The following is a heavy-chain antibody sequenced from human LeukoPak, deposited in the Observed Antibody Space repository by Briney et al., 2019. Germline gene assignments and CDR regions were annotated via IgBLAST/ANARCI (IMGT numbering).Heavy chain of an antibody. Sequence: GGSLRLSCAASGFTFSSYWMSWVRQAPGKGLEWVANIKQDGSEKYYVDSVKGRFTISRDNAKNSLYLQMNSLRAEDTAVYYCAREGAYGSGSYSNYFDYWGQGTLVTVSS. V-gene: IGHV3-7*01. D-gene: IGHD3-10*01. CDR2: IKQDGSEK. J-gene: IGHJ4*02. CDR3: AREGAYGSGSYSNYFDY. CDR1: GFTFSSYW.